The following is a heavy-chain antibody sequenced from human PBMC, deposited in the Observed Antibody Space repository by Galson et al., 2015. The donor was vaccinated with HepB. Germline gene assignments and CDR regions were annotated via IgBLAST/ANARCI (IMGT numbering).Heavy chain of an antibody. CDR3: SKQGGVATINYYGMDV. D-gene: IGHD5-12*01. CDR1: GFAFDDYT. V-gene: IGHV3-43*01. CDR2: ISWDGGST. J-gene: IGHJ6*02. Sequence: SLRLSCAASGFAFDDYTMHWVRQAPGKGLEWVSLISWDGGSTYYADSVKGRFTVSRDNDKNSLYLQMNTLRTEDTALYYCSKQGGVATINYYGMDVWGQGTTVTVSS.